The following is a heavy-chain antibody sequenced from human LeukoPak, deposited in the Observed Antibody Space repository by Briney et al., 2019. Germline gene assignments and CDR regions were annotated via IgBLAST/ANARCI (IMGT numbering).Heavy chain of an antibody. V-gene: IGHV4-59*01. CDR2: IYYSGST. J-gene: IGHJ4*02. D-gene: IGHD1-26*01. CDR1: GGSISSYY. CDR3: ARGGSPGDLLGY. Sequence: PETLSLTCTVSGGSISSYYWSWIRQPPGKGLEWTGYIYYSGSTNYNPSLKSRVTISVDTSKNQFSLKLSSVTAADTAVYYCARGGSPGDLLGYWGQGTLVTASS.